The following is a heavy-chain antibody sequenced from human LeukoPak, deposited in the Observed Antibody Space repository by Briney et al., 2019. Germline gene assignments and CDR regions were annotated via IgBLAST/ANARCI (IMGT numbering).Heavy chain of an antibody. CDR3: ARVSYAKDCSGGSCYYSFDY. V-gene: IGHV1-69*10. CDR1: GGTFSSYA. J-gene: IGHJ4*02. D-gene: IGHD2-15*01. CDR2: IIPIFGIA. Sequence: ASVKVSCKASGGTFSSYAISWVRQAPGQGLEWMGGIIPIFGIANYAQKFQGRVTITADKSTSTAYMELSSLRSEDTAVYYCARVSYAKDCSGGSCYYSFDYWGQGTLVTVSS.